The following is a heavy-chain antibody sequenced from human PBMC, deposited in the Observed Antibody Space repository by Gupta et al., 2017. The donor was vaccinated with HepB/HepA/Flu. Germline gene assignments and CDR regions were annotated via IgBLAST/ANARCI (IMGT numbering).Heavy chain of an antibody. Sequence: QVQLVESGGGWAQPGGSLRLSCARSGFPLGAIGMHWVRQAPGKGLEWVAVIWYDGSNKYYADSVKGRFTISRDNSKNTLYLQMNSLRAEDTAVYYCARLVGNTGYWGQGTLVTVSS. CDR1: GFPLGAIG. CDR3: ARLVGNTGY. V-gene: IGHV3-33*01. D-gene: IGHD2-15*01. J-gene: IGHJ4*02. CDR2: IWYDGSNK.